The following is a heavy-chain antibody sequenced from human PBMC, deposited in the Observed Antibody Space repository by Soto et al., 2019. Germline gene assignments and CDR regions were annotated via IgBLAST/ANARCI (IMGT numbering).Heavy chain of an antibody. CDR1: GFTFSSYG. CDR2: ISYDGSNK. CDR3: AKEYDYGFDQ. D-gene: IGHD4-17*01. Sequence: VGSLRLSCAASGFTFSSYGMHWVRQAPGKGLEWVAVISYDGSNKYYADSVKGRFTISRDNSKNTLYLQMNSLRAEDTAVYYCAKEYDYGFDQWGQGTLVTVSS. J-gene: IGHJ5*02. V-gene: IGHV3-30*18.